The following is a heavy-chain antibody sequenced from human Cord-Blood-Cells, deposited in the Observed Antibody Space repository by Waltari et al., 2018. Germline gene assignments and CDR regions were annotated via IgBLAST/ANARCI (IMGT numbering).Heavy chain of an antibody. CDR3: AKVRWELLREDY. D-gene: IGHD1-26*01. J-gene: IGHJ4*02. CDR1: GFPFSSYA. Sequence: EVQLLESGGGLVQPGGSLRLSCAASGFPFSSYAMSWVRQAPGKGLEWVSAISGSGGSTYYADSVKGRFTISRDNSKNTLYLQMNSLRAEDTAVYYCAKVRWELLREDYWGQGTLVTVSS. V-gene: IGHV3-23*01. CDR2: ISGSGGST.